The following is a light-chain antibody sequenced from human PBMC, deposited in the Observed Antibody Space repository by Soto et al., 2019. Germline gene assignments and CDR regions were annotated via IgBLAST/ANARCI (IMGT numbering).Light chain of an antibody. CDR1: QSISSN. CDR3: QQYNNWPLT. CDR2: GAS. Sequence: KVMTQSPATLSVSPGERATLSCRASQSISSNLAWYQQKPGQAPRLLIYGASSRATGIPARFGGSGSGTEFTLTISSLQSEDFAVYYCQQYNNWPLTFGGGTKVDIK. V-gene: IGKV3-15*01. J-gene: IGKJ4*01.